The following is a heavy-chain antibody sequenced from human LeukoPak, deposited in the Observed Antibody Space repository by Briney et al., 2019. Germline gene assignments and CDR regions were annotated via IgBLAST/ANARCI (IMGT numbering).Heavy chain of an antibody. CDR2: ISYDGSNK. CDR1: GFTFSSYA. Sequence: PGGSLRLSCAASGFTFSSYAMHWVRQAPGKGLEWVAVISYDGSNKYYADSVKGRFTISRDNSKNTLYLQMNSLRAEDTAVYYCARNLSPVAGHFDYWGQGTLVTVSS. V-gene: IGHV3-30*04. D-gene: IGHD6-19*01. J-gene: IGHJ4*02. CDR3: ARNLSPVAGHFDY.